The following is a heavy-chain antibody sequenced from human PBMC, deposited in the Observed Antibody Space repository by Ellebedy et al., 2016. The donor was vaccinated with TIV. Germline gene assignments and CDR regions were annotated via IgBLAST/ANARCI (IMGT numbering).Heavy chain of an antibody. J-gene: IGHJ5*02. V-gene: IGHV3-7*01. CDR3: ARRGSYGDYAVQINSWFDT. CDR1: GFSFRSYR. Sequence: GESLKISCVASGFSFRSYRMSWVRQAPGKGLEWVANIYQDGSNQYYVDSVKGRFTISRDNANKSLFLQMNSLRGEDTAVYYCARRGSYGDYAVQINSWFDTWGRGTLVAVSS. D-gene: IGHD4-17*01. CDR2: IYQDGSNQ.